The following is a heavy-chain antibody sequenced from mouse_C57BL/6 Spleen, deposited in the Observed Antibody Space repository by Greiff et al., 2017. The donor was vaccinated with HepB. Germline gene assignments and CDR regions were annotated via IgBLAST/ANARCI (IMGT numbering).Heavy chain of an antibody. V-gene: IGHV1-55*01. Sequence: QVQLQQPGAELVKPGASVKMSCKASGYTFTSYWITWVKQRPGQGLEWIGDIYPGSGSTNYNEKFKSKATLTVDTSSSTAYMQLSSLTSEDSAVYFCARWDYGDRKAWFAYWGQGTLVTVSA. CDR1: GYTFTSYW. J-gene: IGHJ3*01. CDR2: IYPGSGST. CDR3: ARWDYGDRKAWFAY. D-gene: IGHD2-13*01.